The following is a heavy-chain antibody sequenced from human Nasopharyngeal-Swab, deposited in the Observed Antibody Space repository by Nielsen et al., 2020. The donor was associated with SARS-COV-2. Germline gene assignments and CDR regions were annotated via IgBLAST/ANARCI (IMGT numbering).Heavy chain of an antibody. J-gene: IGHJ5*02. D-gene: IGHD6-13*01. CDR2: IYSGGST. CDR3: ARLGSSSWYANWFDP. Sequence: WIRQPPGKGLEWVSVIYSGGSTHYADSVKGRFTISRDNSKNTLYLQMNSLRAEDTAVYYCARLGSSSWYANWFDPWGQGTLVTVSS. V-gene: IGHV3-53*01.